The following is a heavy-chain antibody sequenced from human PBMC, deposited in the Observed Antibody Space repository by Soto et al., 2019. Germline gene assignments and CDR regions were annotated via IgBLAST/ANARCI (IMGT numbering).Heavy chain of an antibody. CDR3: ARPLLPYYDFWSGTPFSGMDV. J-gene: IGHJ6*02. Sequence: GSLRLSCAASGFTFSSYWMHWVRQAPGKGLVWVSRINSDGSSTSYADSVKGRFTISRDNAKNTLYLQMNSLRAEDTAVYYCARPLLPYYDFWSGTPFSGMDVWGQGTTVTVSS. D-gene: IGHD3-3*01. CDR2: INSDGSST. V-gene: IGHV3-74*01. CDR1: GFTFSSYW.